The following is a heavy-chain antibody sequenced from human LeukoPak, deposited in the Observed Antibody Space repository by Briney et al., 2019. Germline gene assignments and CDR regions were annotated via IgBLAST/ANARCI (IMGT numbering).Heavy chain of an antibody. V-gene: IGHV1-24*01. D-gene: IGHD3-10*01. J-gene: IGHJ6*02. CDR2: FDPEDGET. CDR3: TINRGAGRYYNSYYGYGMDV. Sequence: GASVKVSCKVSGYTLTELSVHWVRQPPGKGLEWMGGFDPEDGETIYAQKFQGRVTMTEDTSTDTAYMELSSLRSEDTAVYFCTINRGAGRYYNSYYGYGMDVWGQGTTVTVSS. CDR1: GYTLTELS.